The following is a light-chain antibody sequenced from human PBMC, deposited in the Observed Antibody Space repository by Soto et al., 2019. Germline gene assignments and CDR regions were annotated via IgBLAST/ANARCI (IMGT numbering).Light chain of an antibody. Sequence: SYELIQPLSVSVALGQTAKITCGGNNIGRKSEHWYQQKPGQAPVLVMYRDNNRPSGIPERFSGSNSGNTATLTISKAQPGDEADYYCQVWDTSTQVFGTGTKLTVL. J-gene: IGLJ1*01. CDR3: QVWDTSTQV. V-gene: IGLV3-9*01. CDR1: NIGRKS. CDR2: RDN.